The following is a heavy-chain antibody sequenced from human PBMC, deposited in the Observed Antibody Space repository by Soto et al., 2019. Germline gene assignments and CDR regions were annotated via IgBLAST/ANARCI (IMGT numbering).Heavy chain of an antibody. CDR1: GGSISSYD. J-gene: IGHJ5*02. Sequence: PSETLSLTCTVSGGSISSYDWSWIRQPAGKGLEWSGRIYTSGSTNYNPSLKSRVTMSVHTSKNQFSLKLSSVTAADTAVYYCARARGYYDILTGYSVNPWGQGTLVTVSS. CDR3: ARARGYYDILTGYSVNP. D-gene: IGHD3-9*01. V-gene: IGHV4-4*07. CDR2: IYTSGST.